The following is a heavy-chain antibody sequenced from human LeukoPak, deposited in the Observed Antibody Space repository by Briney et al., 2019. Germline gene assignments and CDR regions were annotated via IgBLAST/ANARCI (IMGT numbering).Heavy chain of an antibody. J-gene: IGHJ6*02. CDR3: ATLLGASQGDYYYYYGMDV. V-gene: IGHV4-39*01. D-gene: IGHD1-26*01. CDR2: IYYSGST. Sequence: WVRQAPGKGLEWIGSIYYSGSTYYNPSLKSRVTISVDTSKNQFSLKLSSVTAADTAVYYCATLLGASQGDYYYYYGMDVWGQGTTVTVSS.